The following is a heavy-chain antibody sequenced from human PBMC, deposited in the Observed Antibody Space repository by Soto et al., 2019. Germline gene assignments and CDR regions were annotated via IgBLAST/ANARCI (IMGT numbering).Heavy chain of an antibody. J-gene: IGHJ4*02. V-gene: IGHV3-33*01. D-gene: IGHD1-26*01. CDR1: GFTFSSYG. CDR3: ARDWFVVGATTLDY. Sequence: PGGSLRLSCAASGFTFSSYGMHWVRQAPGKGLEWVAVIWYDGSNKYYADSVKGRFTISRDNSKNTLYLQMNSLRAKDTAVYYCARDWFVVGATTLDYWGQGTLVTVSS. CDR2: IWYDGSNK.